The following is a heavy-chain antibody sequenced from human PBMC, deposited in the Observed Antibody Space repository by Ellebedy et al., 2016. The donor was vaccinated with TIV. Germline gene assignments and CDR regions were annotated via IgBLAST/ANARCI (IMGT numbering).Heavy chain of an antibody. Sequence: GSLRLXXAVYGGSFSDYYWSWVRQPPGKGLEWIGEINHSGSTNYNPSLKSRVTISVDTSKNQFSLKLSSVTAADTAVYYCAREAIFGGYYMDVWGKGTTVTVSS. J-gene: IGHJ6*03. CDR2: INHSGST. CDR3: AREAIFGGYYMDV. D-gene: IGHD3-3*01. V-gene: IGHV4-34*01. CDR1: GGSFSDYY.